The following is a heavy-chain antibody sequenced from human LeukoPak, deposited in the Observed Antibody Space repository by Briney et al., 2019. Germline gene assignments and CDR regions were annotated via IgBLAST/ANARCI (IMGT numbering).Heavy chain of an antibody. J-gene: IGHJ3*02. CDR1: GFXFSSYS. Sequence: GGSLRLSCAASGFXFSSYSMNWVRQAPGKGLGWVSSISSSSSYIYYADSVKGRFTISRDNAKNSLYLQMNSLRAEDTAVYYCARALPSPLYSGSYADAFDIWGQGTMVTVSS. D-gene: IGHD1-26*01. CDR2: ISSSSSYI. V-gene: IGHV3-21*01. CDR3: ARALPSPLYSGSYADAFDI.